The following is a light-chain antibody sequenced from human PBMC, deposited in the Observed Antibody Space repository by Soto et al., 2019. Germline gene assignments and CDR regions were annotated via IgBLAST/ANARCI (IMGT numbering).Light chain of an antibody. CDR3: QSYATGLSVLYV. V-gene: IGLV1-40*01. Sequence: QSVLTQPPSVSGAPGQRVTISCTGSSSNIGAGYDVHWYQQLPGTAPKLLICGNNNRPSGVPDRFSGSKSGTSASLAVTGLQAEDEADYYCQSYATGLSVLYVFGTGTKLTVL. J-gene: IGLJ1*01. CDR1: SSNIGAGYD. CDR2: GNN.